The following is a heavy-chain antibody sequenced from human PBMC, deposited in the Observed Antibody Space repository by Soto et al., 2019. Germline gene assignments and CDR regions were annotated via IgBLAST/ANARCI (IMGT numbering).Heavy chain of an antibody. D-gene: IGHD3-16*01. CDR2: ISAYNGNT. CDR1: GYTFTNFG. Sequence: QVQLVQSGAEGKKPGASVKVSCKNSGYTFTNFGLSWVRQAPGQGLEWMGWISAYNGNTNYAQNFQGRVTMTTDTSTSTAYMELRRMRSDDTAVYYSARGGTPIAYWCQGTLVTVSS. J-gene: IGHJ4*02. V-gene: IGHV1-18*01. CDR3: ARGGTPIAY.